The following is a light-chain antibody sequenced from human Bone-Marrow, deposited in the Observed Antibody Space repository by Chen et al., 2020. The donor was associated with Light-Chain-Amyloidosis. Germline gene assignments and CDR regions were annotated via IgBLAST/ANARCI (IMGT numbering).Light chain of an antibody. Sequence: NFMLTQPHSVSESPGQTVIISCTRSSGSIATNYVQWYQQRPGSSPTTLIYEDDQRPSGVPDRFSGAIDRSSNSASLAISGLKTEDDADYYCQSYQGSSQGVFGGGTKLTVL. V-gene: IGLV6-57*01. CDR1: SGSIATNY. J-gene: IGLJ3*02. CDR2: EDD. CDR3: QSYQGSSQGV.